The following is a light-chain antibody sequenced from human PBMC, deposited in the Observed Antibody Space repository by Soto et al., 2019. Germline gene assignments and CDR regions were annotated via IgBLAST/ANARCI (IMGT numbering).Light chain of an antibody. CDR3: HQYNHWLTWT. V-gene: IGKV3-15*01. CDR1: QIVRTY. CDR2: SAS. J-gene: IGKJ1*01. Sequence: EIVMTQSPATLSVSPGERATLSCRASQIVRTYLAWYQQKPGQAPRLLIYSASTRATGIPARFSGSGSGTEFTLTISSLQSEDFAVYYCHQYNHWLTWTFGQGTKVDI.